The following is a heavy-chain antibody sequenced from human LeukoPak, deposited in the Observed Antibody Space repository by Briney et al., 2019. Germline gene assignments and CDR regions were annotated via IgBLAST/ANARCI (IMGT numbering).Heavy chain of an antibody. D-gene: IGHD3-3*01. CDR1: GYSISSGYH. V-gene: IGHV4-38-2*02. CDR2: IYHSGST. J-gene: IGHJ5*02. Sequence: SETLSLTCTVSGYSISSGYHWGWIRQPPGKGLEWIGSIYHSGSTYYNPSLKSRVTISVDTSKNQFSLKLSSVTAADTAVYYCARSGGFLEWLSWFDPWGQGTLVTVSS. CDR3: ARSGGFLEWLSWFDP.